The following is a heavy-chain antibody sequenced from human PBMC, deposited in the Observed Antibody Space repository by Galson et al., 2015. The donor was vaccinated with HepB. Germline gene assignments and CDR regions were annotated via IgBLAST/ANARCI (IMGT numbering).Heavy chain of an antibody. CDR1: GYTFSSYG. CDR3: ATFSFQGSYHSYFDY. J-gene: IGHJ4*02. Sequence: SVKVSCKASGYTFSSYGITWVRQAPGQGLEWMGWISTYSNNTKYTQKLQGRVTLTTDTSTSTAYMELRSLRSDDTAVYYCATFSFQGSYHSYFDYWGQGTLVTVSS. V-gene: IGHV1-18*01. D-gene: IGHD1-26*01. CDR2: ISTYSNNT.